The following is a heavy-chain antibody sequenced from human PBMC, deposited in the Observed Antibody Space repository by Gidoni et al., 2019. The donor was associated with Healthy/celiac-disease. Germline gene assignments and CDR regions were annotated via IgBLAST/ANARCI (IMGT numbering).Heavy chain of an antibody. D-gene: IGHD3-10*01. Sequence: QVQLVQSGAEVKKPGASVKVSCTASGYTFTSYAIHWVRQAPGQRLEWMGWINAGNGNTKYSQKFQGRVTITRDTSASTAYMELSSLRSEDTAVYYCARGRNTMVQGVIYIGYYGMDVWGQGTTVTVSS. V-gene: IGHV1-3*01. J-gene: IGHJ6*02. CDR2: INAGNGNT. CDR3: ARGRNTMVQGVIYIGYYGMDV. CDR1: GYTFTSYA.